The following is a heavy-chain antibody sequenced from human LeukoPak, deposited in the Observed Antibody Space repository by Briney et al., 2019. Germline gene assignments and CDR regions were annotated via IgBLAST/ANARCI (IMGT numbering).Heavy chain of an antibody. D-gene: IGHD3-10*01. J-gene: IGHJ4*02. CDR3: ASAYYYGSGSYLYYFDY. CDR1: GFTFSSYN. V-gene: IGHV3-21*01. CDR2: ISSSSSYI. Sequence: GGSLRLSCAASGFTFSSYNMNWVRQAPGKGLEWVSSISSSSSYIYYADSVKGRFTISRDNAKNSLYLQMNSLRAEDTAVYYCASAYYYGSGSYLYYFDYWGQGTLVTVSS.